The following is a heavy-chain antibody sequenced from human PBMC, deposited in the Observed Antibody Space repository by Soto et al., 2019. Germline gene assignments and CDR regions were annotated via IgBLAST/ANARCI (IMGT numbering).Heavy chain of an antibody. D-gene: IGHD3-10*01. CDR2: INPGNASP. CDR3: ARGSSSGSGGAGVLNV. V-gene: IGHV1-46*01. CDR1: GYTFTKHY. Sequence: QVQLAQSGAEVKKPGASVKVSCQASGYTFTKHYMHWVRQAPGQGLEWMGVINPGNASPRYAQKFQGRVTVPSDTSTSTVCMELTSLTSDDTAVYYCARGSSSGSGGAGVLNVWGQGTRVTVSS. J-gene: IGHJ3*01.